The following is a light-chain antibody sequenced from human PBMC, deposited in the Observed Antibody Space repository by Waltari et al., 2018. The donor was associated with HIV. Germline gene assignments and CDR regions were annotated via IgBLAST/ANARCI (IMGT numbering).Light chain of an antibody. CDR1: QTINNNY. Sequence: EPVLTQSPGTLSLSSGERATLSCRASQTINNNYLARYQPRPGLPPRLLIYDASARATGIPDRFSGGGSGTDFTLTISRLEPEDFAVYFCQQYEASPPMYTFGQGTRLEV. V-gene: IGKV3-20*01. CDR3: QQYEASPPMYT. J-gene: IGKJ2*01. CDR2: DAS.